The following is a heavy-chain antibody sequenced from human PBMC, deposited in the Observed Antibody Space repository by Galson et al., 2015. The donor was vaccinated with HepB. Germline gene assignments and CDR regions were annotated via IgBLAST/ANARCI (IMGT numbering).Heavy chain of an antibody. D-gene: IGHD6-13*01. CDR1: GFTFSSYA. CDR3: AKVGGWDSSSWPTRYYYYYYGMDV. V-gene: IGHV3-23*01. J-gene: IGHJ6*02. CDR2: ISGSGGST. Sequence: SLRLSCAAPGFTFSSYAMSWVRQAPGKGLEWVSAISGSGGSTYYADSVKGRFTISRDNSKNTLYLQMNSLRAEDTAVYYCAKVGGWDSSSWPTRYYYYYYGMDVWGQGTTVTVSS.